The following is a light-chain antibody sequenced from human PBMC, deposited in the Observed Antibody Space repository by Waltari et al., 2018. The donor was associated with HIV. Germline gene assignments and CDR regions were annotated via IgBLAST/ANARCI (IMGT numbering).Light chain of an antibody. V-gene: IGKV3-20*01. J-gene: IGKJ3*01. CDR1: QTVSSNY. Sequence: EIVLTQSPGTLSLSPGERSTLSCRASQTVSSNYLAWYQQKPGQAPRLLIYGASSRAIGIPDRFSGSGSGTDFTLTINRREPEDFAVYYCQQYGSSPTFGPGTKVDIK. CDR2: GAS. CDR3: QQYGSSPT.